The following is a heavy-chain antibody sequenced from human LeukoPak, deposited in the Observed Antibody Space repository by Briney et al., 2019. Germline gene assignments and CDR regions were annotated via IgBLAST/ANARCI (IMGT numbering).Heavy chain of an antibody. J-gene: IGHJ4*02. CDR1: GFTVSSNY. V-gene: IGHV3-66*01. Sequence: GGSLRLSCAASGFTVSSNYMSWVRQAPGKGLEWVSVIYSGGSTYYADSVKGRFTISRDDSKNTLYLQMNSLRTEDTAVYYCARDRRGSYYDRGAYYGLGYWGQGTLVTVSS. CDR3: ARDRRGSYYDRGAYYGLGY. CDR2: IYSGGST. D-gene: IGHD3-22*01.